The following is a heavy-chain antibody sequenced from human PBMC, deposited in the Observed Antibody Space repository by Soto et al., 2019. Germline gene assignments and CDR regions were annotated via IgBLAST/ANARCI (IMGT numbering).Heavy chain of an antibody. CDR3: ATFRGMTTATTERYFDY. D-gene: IGHD4-17*01. J-gene: IGHJ4*02. V-gene: IGHV4-39*01. Sequence: SETLSLTXAVSGGSISSGGYSWSWIRQPPGKGLEWTGTIYYSGSTYYNPSLKSRVIISVDTSKNQFSLKLSSVTAADAAVYYCATFRGMTTATTERYFDYWGQGTLVTVSS. CDR1: GGSISSGGYS. CDR2: IYYSGST.